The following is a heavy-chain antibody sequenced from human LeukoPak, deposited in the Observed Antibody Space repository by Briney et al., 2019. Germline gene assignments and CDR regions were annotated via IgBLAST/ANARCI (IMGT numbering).Heavy chain of an antibody. J-gene: IGHJ6*02. CDR2: ITNGGSTI. CDR1: GFTFSDYN. V-gene: IGHV3-11*01. Sequence: GSLRLSCTASGFTFSDYNMNWVRQAPGKGLEWVSYITNGGSTIHYADSVKGRFTISRDNAKNSLYLQMNSLRAEDTAVYYCARSIGLTGGGVDVWGQGTTVTVSS. CDR3: ARSIGLTGGGVDV. D-gene: IGHD3-9*01.